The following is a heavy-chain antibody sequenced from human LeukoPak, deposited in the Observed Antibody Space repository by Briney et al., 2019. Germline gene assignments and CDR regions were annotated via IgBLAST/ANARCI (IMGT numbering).Heavy chain of an antibody. CDR1: GFTFSSYA. D-gene: IGHD1-26*01. CDR3: ASRLGKAFDI. J-gene: IGHJ3*02. CDR2: ISGSGSRT. V-gene: IGHV3-23*01. Sequence: GGSLRLSCAASGFTFSSYAMNWVRQAPGKGLEWVSAISGSGSRTYYADSVRGRCTIYRDVSKHTLYLQRNTLGAEDTAVYYCASRLGKAFDIWGQGTMVTVSS.